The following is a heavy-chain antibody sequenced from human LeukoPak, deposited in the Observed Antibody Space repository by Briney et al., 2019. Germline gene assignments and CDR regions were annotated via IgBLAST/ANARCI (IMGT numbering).Heavy chain of an antibody. J-gene: IGHJ3*02. CDR3: AKDSGIAVAGTLRAFDI. V-gene: IGHV3-48*02. Sequence: GGSLRLSCAASGFTFSSYSMNWVRRAPGKGLEWVSYISSSSSTIYYADSVEGRFTISRDNAHNSLYLQMSSLRDEDTAVYYCAKDSGIAVAGTLRAFDIWGQGTMVTVSS. CDR2: ISSSSSTI. CDR1: GFTFSSYS. D-gene: IGHD6-19*01.